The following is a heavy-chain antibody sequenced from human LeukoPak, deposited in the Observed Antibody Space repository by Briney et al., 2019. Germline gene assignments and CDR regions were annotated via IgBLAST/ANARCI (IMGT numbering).Heavy chain of an antibody. V-gene: IGHV3-20*04. D-gene: IGHD3-3*01. CDR3: ARERGYDFWSGYYRYYYMDV. J-gene: IGHJ6*03. CDR1: GFTFDDYG. Sequence: GGSLRLSCAASGFTFDDYGMSWVRQAPGKGLEWVSGINWNGGSTGYADSVKGRFTISRDNAKNSLYLQMNSLRAEDTAVYYCARERGYDFWSGYYRYYYMDVWGKGTTVTVSS. CDR2: INWNGGST.